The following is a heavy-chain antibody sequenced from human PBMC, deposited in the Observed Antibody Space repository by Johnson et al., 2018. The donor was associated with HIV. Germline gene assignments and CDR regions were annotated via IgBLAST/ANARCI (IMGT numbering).Heavy chain of an antibody. Sequence: VQLVESGVGLIQSGGSLRLSCAASGFTVSSNYMSWVRQAPGKGLEWVSVISGSGGSTYYADSVKGRFTISRDNAKNTLYLQMNNLRAEDTAMYYCALILARGWLQRGAFDIWGQGTMVTVSS. CDR1: GFTVSSNY. D-gene: IGHD5-24*01. V-gene: IGHV3-53*01. CDR2: ISGSGGST. J-gene: IGHJ3*02. CDR3: ALILARGWLQRGAFDI.